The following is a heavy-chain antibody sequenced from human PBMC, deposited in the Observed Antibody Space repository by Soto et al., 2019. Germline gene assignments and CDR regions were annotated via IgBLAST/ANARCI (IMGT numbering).Heavy chain of an antibody. Sequence: GGSLRLSCAASGFTFSSYAMHWVRQAPGKGLEWVAVISYDGSNKYYADSVKGRFTISRDNSKNTLYLQMNSLRAEDTAVYYCARSLNRVSWGNWFDPWGQGTLVTVSS. J-gene: IGHJ5*02. D-gene: IGHD3-16*01. CDR3: ARSLNRVSWGNWFDP. CDR1: GFTFSSYA. V-gene: IGHV3-30-3*01. CDR2: ISYDGSNK.